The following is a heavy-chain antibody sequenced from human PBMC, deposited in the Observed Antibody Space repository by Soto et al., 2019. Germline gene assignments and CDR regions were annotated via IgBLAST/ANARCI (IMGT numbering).Heavy chain of an antibody. Sequence: SETLSLTCTVSGGSISSSSYYWGWIRQPPGKGLEWIGSIYYSGSTYYNPSLKSRVTISVDTSKNQFSLKLSSVTAADTAVYYCARLPSGSYFDYWGQGTLVTVSS. V-gene: IGHV4-39*01. CDR3: ARLPSGSYFDY. CDR1: GGSISSSSYY. D-gene: IGHD1-26*01. CDR2: IYYSGST. J-gene: IGHJ4*02.